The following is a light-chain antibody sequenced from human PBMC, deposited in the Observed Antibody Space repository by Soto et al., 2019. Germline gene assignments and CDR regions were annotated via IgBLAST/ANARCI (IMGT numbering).Light chain of an antibody. V-gene: IGKV1-5*03. CDR1: QSISSY. CDR2: KAS. J-gene: IGKJ2*01. CDR3: QQYNNYPYT. Sequence: DIQMTQSPSTLSASVGDRVTITCRASQSISSYLDWYQQKPGKAPKVLIYKASSLKSGVPSRFSGSGSGTDFTLTISSLQPDDFATYYCQQYNNYPYTFGQGTKLEIK.